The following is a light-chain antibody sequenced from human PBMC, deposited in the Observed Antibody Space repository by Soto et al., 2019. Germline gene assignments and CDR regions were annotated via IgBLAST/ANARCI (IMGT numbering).Light chain of an antibody. J-gene: IGLJ2*01. CDR2: EVS. CDR1: SSDVGGYNY. CDR3: SSFAGNNNLV. V-gene: IGLV2-8*01. Sequence: SVLTQPPSASGSPGQSVTISCTGTSSDVGGYNYVSWYQQHPGKAPKLMISEVSKRPSGVPDRFSGSKSGNTASLTVSGLQAEDEADYHCSSFAGNNNLVFGGGTKRTAL.